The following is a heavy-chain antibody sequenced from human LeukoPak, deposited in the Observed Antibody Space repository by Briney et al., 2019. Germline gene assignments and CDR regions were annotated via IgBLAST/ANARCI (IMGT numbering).Heavy chain of an antibody. V-gene: IGHV4-34*01. CDR2: TNHSGST. CDR1: GGSFSGYY. J-gene: IGHJ4*02. CDR3: ALAAAGNAYDY. D-gene: IGHD6-13*01. Sequence: SETLSLTCAVYGGSFSGYYWSWIRQPPGKGLEWIGETNHSGSTNYNPSLKSRVTISVDTSKNQFSLKLSSVTAADTAVYYCALAAAGNAYDYWGQGTLVTVSS.